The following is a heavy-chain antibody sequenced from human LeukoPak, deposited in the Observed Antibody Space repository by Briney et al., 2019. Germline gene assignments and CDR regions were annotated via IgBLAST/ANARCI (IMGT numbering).Heavy chain of an antibody. CDR1: GFTFSSYS. J-gene: IGHJ4*02. D-gene: IGHD6-19*01. V-gene: IGHV3-48*04. CDR3: ARERKQWLVQESDY. CDR2: ISSSGSTT. Sequence: GGSLRLSCAASGFTFSSYSMNWVRQAPGKGLEWVSYISSSGSTTYYADSVKGRFTISRDNAKNSLYLQMNSLRAEDTAVYYCARERKQWLVQESDYWGQGTLVTVSS.